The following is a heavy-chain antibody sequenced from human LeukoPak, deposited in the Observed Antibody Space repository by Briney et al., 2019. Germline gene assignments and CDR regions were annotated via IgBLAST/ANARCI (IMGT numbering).Heavy chain of an antibody. V-gene: IGHV3-30*18. J-gene: IGHJ4*02. Sequence: GGSLRLSRAASGFTFSSYGMHWVSQAPGKGLEWVAVISYEGSNKYYADSGKGRFTISRDHSKHTLYLQMNSLRAEDTSVYYCAKTSRYEYVWGWYYFDYCGQGTLVTVSS. CDR2: ISYEGSNK. CDR3: AKTSRYEYVWGWYYFDY. D-gene: IGHD3-16*01. CDR1: GFTFSSYG.